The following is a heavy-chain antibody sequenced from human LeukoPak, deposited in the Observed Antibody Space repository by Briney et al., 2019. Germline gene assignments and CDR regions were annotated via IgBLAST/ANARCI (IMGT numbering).Heavy chain of an antibody. J-gene: IGHJ4*02. CDR1: GFTFNSYS. Sequence: GGSLRLSCAASGFTFNSYSMNWVRQAPGKGLEWVSYITSSSGTIYYADSVKGRFTISRDNAKNSLYLQMNSLRAEDTAVYYCARAHPGDYGDFQFDYWGQGTLVTVSS. CDR2: ITSSSGTI. V-gene: IGHV3-48*01. CDR3: ARAHPGDYGDFQFDY. D-gene: IGHD4-17*01.